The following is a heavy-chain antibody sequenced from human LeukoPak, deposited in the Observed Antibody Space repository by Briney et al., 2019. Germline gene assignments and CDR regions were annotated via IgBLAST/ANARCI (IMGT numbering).Heavy chain of an antibody. J-gene: IGHJ4*02. V-gene: IGHV4-4*07. CDR1: GGSISSYY. D-gene: IGHD3-22*01. CDR3: ARDYSYDDSSGYYQAGFDY. Sequence: SETLSLTCTVSGGSISSYYWSWIRQPAGKGLEWIGRIYTSGSTNCNPSLKSRVTMSVDTSKNQFSLKLSSVTAADTAVYYCARDYSYDDSSGYYQAGFDYWGQGTLVTVSS. CDR2: IYTSGST.